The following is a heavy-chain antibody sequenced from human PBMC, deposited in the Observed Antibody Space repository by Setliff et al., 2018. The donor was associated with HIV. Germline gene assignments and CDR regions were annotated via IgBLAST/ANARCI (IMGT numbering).Heavy chain of an antibody. V-gene: IGHV4-39*01. CDR2: IYYSGSI. D-gene: IGHD5-18*01. J-gene: IGHJ5*02. CDR1: GGSISSSSDY. CDR3: ARQGYIYGYPLNWFDP. Sequence: PSETLSLTCTVSGGSISSSSDYWGWIRQPPGKGLEWIGSIYYSGSIYYNPSLKSRVTISVDTSKTQFSLRLSSVTAADTAVYYCARQGYIYGYPLNWFDPWGQGTLVTVSS.